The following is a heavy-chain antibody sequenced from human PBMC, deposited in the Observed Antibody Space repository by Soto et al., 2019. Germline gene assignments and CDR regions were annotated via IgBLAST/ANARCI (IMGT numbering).Heavy chain of an antibody. CDR3: TKDHYYDSSGYYYRDDAFDI. CDR2: ISGSGGST. V-gene: IGHV3-23*01. CDR1: GFTFSSYA. J-gene: IGHJ3*02. Sequence: GGSLRLSCAASGFTFSSYAMSWVRQAPGKGLEWVSAISGSGGSTYYADSVKGRFTISRDNSKNTLYLQMNSLRAEDTVVYYCTKDHYYDSSGYYYRDDAFDIWGQGTMVTVSS. D-gene: IGHD3-22*01.